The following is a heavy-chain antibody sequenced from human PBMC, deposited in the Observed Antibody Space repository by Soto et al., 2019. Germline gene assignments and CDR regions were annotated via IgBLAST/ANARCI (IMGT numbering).Heavy chain of an antibody. Sequence: ASVNVPCTESGYTFTSHYMHWVRQAPGQGLEWMGIINPTGGRTTYAQEVQGRVTMTRDTSTSTVYMELTSLRSEDTAVYYCARDQVAGTYYFDYWGRGTLVTVSS. CDR2: INPTGGRT. CDR3: ARDQVAGTYYFDY. J-gene: IGHJ4*02. CDR1: GYTFTSHY. D-gene: IGHD2-15*01. V-gene: IGHV1-46*01.